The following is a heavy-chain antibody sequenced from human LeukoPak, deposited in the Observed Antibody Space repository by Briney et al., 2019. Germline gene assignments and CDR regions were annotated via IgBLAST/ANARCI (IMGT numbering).Heavy chain of an antibody. J-gene: IGHJ6*02. D-gene: IGHD3-9*01. CDR2: INHSGST. V-gene: IGHV4-34*01. Sequence: PSETLSLTCAVYGGSFSGYYWSWIRQPPGKGLEWIGEINHSGSTNYNPSLKSRVTISVDTSKNQFSLKLGSVTAADTAVYYCARNSDSNPPYGMDVWGQGTTVTVSS. CDR3: ARNSDSNPPYGMDV. CDR1: GGSFSGYY.